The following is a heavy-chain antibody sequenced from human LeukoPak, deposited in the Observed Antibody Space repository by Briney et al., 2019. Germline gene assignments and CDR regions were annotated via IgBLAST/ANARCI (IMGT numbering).Heavy chain of an antibody. V-gene: IGHV5-51*01. J-gene: IGHJ4*02. CDR2: IYPGDSDT. CDR3: ARQTGGYFDY. CDR1: ACSLTTYW. Sequence: GESLKISCKGSACSLTTYWIGWVRPLPGKGLEWMGIIYPGDSDTRYSPSFQGQVTISADRSISTAYLQWSGLKASDTAIYYCARQTGGYFDYWGQGTLVTVSS. D-gene: IGHD2-15*01.